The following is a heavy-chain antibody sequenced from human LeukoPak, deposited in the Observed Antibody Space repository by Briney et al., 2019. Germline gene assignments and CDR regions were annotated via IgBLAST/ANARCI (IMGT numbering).Heavy chain of an antibody. V-gene: IGHV3-33*01. D-gene: IGHD2-15*01. CDR2: IWHNGSNK. CDR1: GFTFSKYG. J-gene: IGHJ4*02. Sequence: PGRSLRLSCAASGFTFSKYGMHWVRRAQGKGLEWVAVIWHNGSNKYYADSVKGRFTTSRDNSKNTLYLQMNSLRAEDTAVYYCARDRGSNDPIDYWGQGTLVTVSS. CDR3: ARDRGSNDPIDY.